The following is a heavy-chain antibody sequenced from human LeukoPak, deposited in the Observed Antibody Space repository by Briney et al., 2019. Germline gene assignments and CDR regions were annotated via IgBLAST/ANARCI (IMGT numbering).Heavy chain of an antibody. CDR3: AKKLGSSPGDFFDY. J-gene: IGHJ4*02. D-gene: IGHD6-6*01. CDR1: GFTFSGYA. Sequence: PGGSLRLSRAASGFTFSGYAMSWVRQAPGKGLEWVSDINDNGGSTFYADSVKGRFTISRDKSKNTLYLQMNSLRADDTAVYYCAKKLGSSPGDFFDYWGQGTLVTVSS. CDR2: INDNGGST. V-gene: IGHV3-23*01.